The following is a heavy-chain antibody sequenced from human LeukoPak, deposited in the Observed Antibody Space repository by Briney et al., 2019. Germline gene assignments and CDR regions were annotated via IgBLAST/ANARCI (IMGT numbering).Heavy chain of an antibody. CDR2: IYHSGST. CDR1: GGSISSGGYS. V-gene: IGHV4-30-2*01. Sequence: SETLSLTCAVSGGSISSGGYSWSWIRQPPGKGLGWIGYIYHSGSTYYNPSLKSRVTISVDRSKNQFSLKLSSVTAADTAVYYCARKTTVTTLDYWGQGTLVTVSS. CDR3: ARKTTVTTLDY. J-gene: IGHJ4*02. D-gene: IGHD4-17*01.